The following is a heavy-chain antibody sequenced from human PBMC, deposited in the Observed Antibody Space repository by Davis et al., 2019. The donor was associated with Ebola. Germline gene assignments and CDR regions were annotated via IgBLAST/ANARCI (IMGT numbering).Heavy chain of an antibody. D-gene: IGHD3-9*01. J-gene: IGHJ6*02. V-gene: IGHV3-7*03. CDR1: GFTFSRYW. CDR3: ARVLSDILGYGMDV. Sequence: GESLNISCAASGFTFSRYWMSWLRQAQGKGLEWVPNIKQDGSEKYYVDSVKGRFTISGDNAKNSLYLQMNSLRAEDTAVYYCARVLSDILGYGMDVWGQGTTVTVSS. CDR2: IKQDGSEK.